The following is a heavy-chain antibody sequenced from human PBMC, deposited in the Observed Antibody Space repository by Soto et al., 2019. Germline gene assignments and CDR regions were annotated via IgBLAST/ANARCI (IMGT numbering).Heavy chain of an antibody. D-gene: IGHD3-22*01. CDR1: GGTFSSYA. J-gene: IGHJ4*02. V-gene: IGHV1-69*13. CDR2: IIPIFGTA. Sequence: SVKVSCKASGGTFSSYAISWVRQAPGQGLEWMGGIIPIFGTANYAQKFQGRVTITADESTSTAYMELSSLRSEDTAVYYCARVPYYYDSSGYGGVSFDYWGQGTLVTVSS. CDR3: ARVPYYYDSSGYGGVSFDY.